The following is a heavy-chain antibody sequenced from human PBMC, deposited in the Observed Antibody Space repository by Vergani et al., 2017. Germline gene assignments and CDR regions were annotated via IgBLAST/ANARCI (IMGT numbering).Heavy chain of an antibody. CDR3: AREGGYCSGGSCSNDAFDI. CDR2: ISPNSGGT. J-gene: IGHJ3*02. Sequence: QVQLVQSGAEVKKPGASVKVSCKASGHIFTDQYIHWVRQAPGQGLEYMGWISPNSGGTNYAQKFQGRVTMTRDTSISTDYMELSNLRSDDTAVYYCAREGGYCSGGSCSNDAFDIWGQGTMVTVSS. V-gene: IGHV1-2*02. CDR1: GHIFTDQY. D-gene: IGHD2-15*01.